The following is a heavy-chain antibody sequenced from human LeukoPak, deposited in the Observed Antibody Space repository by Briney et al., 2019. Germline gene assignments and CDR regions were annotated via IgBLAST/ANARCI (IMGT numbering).Heavy chain of an antibody. CDR2: ISSSSSYI. J-gene: IGHJ6*04. CDR3: AKSQTPVVPAAMSGMDV. D-gene: IGHD2-2*01. CDR1: GFTFSSYS. V-gene: IGHV3-21*01. Sequence: GGSLRLSCAASGFTFSSYSMNWVRQAPGKGLEWVSSISSSSSYIYYADSVKGRFTISRDNAKNSLYLQMNSLRAEDTAVYYCAKSQTPVVPAAMSGMDVWGKGTTVTVSS.